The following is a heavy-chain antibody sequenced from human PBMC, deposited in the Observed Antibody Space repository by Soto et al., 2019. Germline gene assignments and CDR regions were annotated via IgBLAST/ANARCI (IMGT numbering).Heavy chain of an antibody. CDR1: GDSVSSNSAA. Sequence: LSLTCAISGDSVSSNSAAWNWIRQSPSRGLEWLGRTYYRSKWYNDYAVSVKSRITINPDTSKNQFSLQLNSVTPEDTAVYYCARDKYSSGWYVSNWFDPWGQGTLVTVSS. CDR3: ARDKYSSGWYVSNWFDP. CDR2: TYYRSKWYN. V-gene: IGHV6-1*01. J-gene: IGHJ5*02. D-gene: IGHD6-19*01.